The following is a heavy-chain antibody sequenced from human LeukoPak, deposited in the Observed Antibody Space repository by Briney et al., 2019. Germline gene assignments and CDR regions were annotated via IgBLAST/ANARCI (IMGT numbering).Heavy chain of an antibody. CDR1: GGSFSGYY. Sequence: SETLSLTCAVYGGSFSGYYWSWIRQPPGKGLEWIGEVNHSGSTNYNPSLKSRVTISVDTSKNQFSLKLSSVTAADTAVYYCARVPQVNWFDPWGQGTLVTVSS. V-gene: IGHV4-34*01. CDR2: VNHSGST. J-gene: IGHJ5*02. CDR3: ARVPQVNWFDP.